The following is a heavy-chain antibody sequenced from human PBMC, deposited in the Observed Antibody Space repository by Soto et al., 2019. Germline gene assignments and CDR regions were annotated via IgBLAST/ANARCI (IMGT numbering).Heavy chain of an antibody. CDR2: IIPMFGTT. V-gene: IGHV1-69*06. CDR1: GGTFNSYA. D-gene: IGHD1-26*01. Sequence: QVQLVQSGAEVKRPRSSVKVSCKASGGTFNSYAVSWVRQAPGQGLEWIGGIIPMFGTTKYAQKVQGRVTSTADKSTNTAYMELSSLKSEDMAIFYCARARSNYAFNYALDVWGQGTAVIVSS. J-gene: IGHJ6*02. CDR3: ARARSNYAFNYALDV.